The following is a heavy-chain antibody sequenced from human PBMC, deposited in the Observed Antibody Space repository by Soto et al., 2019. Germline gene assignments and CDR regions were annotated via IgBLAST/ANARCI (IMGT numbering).Heavy chain of an antibody. V-gene: IGHV4-30-4*01. CDR3: ARDTNYYDSSGYPSRAFDI. D-gene: IGHD3-22*01. CDR2: IYYGGNT. J-gene: IGHJ3*02. CDR1: GGSISSGYYY. Sequence: SETLSLTCSVSGGSISSGYYYWSWIRQPPGKGLEWIGNIYYGGNTYYNPSLKSRLIISIDTSKNQFSLKLSSVTAADTAVYYCARDTNYYDSSGYPSRAFDIWGQGTMVTVSS.